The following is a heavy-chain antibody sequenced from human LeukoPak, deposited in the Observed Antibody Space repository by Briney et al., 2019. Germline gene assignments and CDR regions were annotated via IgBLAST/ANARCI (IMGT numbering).Heavy chain of an antibody. Sequence: PSETLSLTCTVSGGSISSTTYYWGWIRQPPGKGLEWIGSIYYSGNTFYNPSLTSRVTISVDTSKNQFSLKLNSMTAADTAVYYCARGTRAFSGLGSGKTYFDYWGQGTLVTVSS. CDR3: ARGTRAFSGLGSGKTYFDY. D-gene: IGHD3-16*01. J-gene: IGHJ4*02. CDR1: GGSISSTTYY. CDR2: IYYSGNT. V-gene: IGHV4-39*07.